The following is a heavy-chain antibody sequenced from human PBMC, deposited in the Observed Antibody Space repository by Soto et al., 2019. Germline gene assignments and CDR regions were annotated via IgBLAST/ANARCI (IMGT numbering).Heavy chain of an antibody. CDR2: ISYSVRT. CDR1: GGSVSSPSYY. D-gene: IGHD3-22*01. Sequence: QVQLEESGPGLVKPSETLSLTCTVSGGSVSSPSYYWSWIRQPPGKGLEWIGYISYSVRTNYNPSLRSRVIMSSDTSKNQFSLKVTSVTAADTAVYYCARVENDSSGYPKKWFDYWGQGTLVTVSS. J-gene: IGHJ4*02. V-gene: IGHV4-61*01. CDR3: ARVENDSSGYPKKWFDY.